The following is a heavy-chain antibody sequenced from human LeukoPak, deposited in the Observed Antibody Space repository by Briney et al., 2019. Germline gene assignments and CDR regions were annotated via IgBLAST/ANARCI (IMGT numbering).Heavy chain of an antibody. CDR3: ARGRLNGNVDF. J-gene: IGHJ4*02. Sequence: ASVKVSCKASGYTFTSYGISWVRQAAGQGFEWMGWMHPNSGDTGYAHKLQGRITITRDSSTATVFMELSSLRSEDTAMYYCARGRLNGNVDFWGQGTLVTVSS. D-gene: IGHD1-20*01. CDR2: MHPNSGDT. V-gene: IGHV1-8*03. CDR1: GYTFTSYG.